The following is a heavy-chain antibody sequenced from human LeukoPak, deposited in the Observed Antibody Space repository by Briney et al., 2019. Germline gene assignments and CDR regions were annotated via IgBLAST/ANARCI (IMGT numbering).Heavy chain of an antibody. J-gene: IGHJ4*02. CDR1: GFTFSNYW. CDR3: AKDDLDCGGDCWYYFDY. Sequence: GGSLRLSCAASGFTFSNYWMSWVRQAPGRGLEWVANIKQDGSEKYSVNSVKGRFTISRDNAKNSLYLQMNSLRAEDTAVYYCAKDDLDCGGDCWYYFDYWGQGTLVTVSS. CDR2: IKQDGSEK. V-gene: IGHV3-7*03. D-gene: IGHD2-21*02.